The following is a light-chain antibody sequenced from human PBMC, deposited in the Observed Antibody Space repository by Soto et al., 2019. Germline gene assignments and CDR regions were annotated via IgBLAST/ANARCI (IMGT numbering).Light chain of an antibody. CDR2: GAS. Sequence: EIVLTQSPGTLSLSPGERATVSCRASQSFSSNSLAWYQQKPGQAPRLLIYGASSRATGIPDRFSGSGSGTDFTLTISRLEPEDFAVYYCQKYGNSGGWTFGQGTKVDIK. J-gene: IGKJ1*01. V-gene: IGKV3-20*01. CDR3: QKYGNSGGWT. CDR1: QSFSSNS.